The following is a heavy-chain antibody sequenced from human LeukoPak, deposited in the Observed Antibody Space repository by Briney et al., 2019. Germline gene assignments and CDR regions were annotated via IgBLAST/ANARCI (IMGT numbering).Heavy chain of an antibody. CDR2: INHSGST. J-gene: IGHJ5*02. CDR1: GESFSAYS. CDR3: TRERSTPGINWFDP. D-gene: IGHD2-2*01. V-gene: IGHV4-34*01. Sequence: AETLSLTCAVYGESFSAYSWNWIRQSPGKGLEWIGEINHSGSTNYNPSLKSRVTISVDTSKNQTSKRQFSLKLNSVTAADTAVYYCTRERSTPGINWFDPWGQGTLDTVSS.